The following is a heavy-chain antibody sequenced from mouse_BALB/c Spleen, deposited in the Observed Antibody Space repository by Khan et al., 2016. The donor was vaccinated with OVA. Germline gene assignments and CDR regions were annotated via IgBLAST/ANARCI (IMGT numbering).Heavy chain of an antibody. CDR2: IEPYYGGT. Sequence: VQLQQSGPELEKPGASVKISCKASGYSFTGYNMNWVKQSNGKSLEWIGNIEPYYGGTSYNQKFKGKATLTVDKSSSTAYMQLKSLTSEDSAVAFCSRTGDYGSDWYFDVWGAGTSVTVSS. J-gene: IGHJ1*01. V-gene: IGHV1-39*01. CDR1: GYSFTGYN. D-gene: IGHD2-2*01. CDR3: SRTGDYGSDWYFDV.